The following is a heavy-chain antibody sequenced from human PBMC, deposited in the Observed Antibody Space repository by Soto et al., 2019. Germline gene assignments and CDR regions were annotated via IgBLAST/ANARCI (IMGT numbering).Heavy chain of an antibody. CDR2: IFYRGST. Sequence: SETLSLTCTVSGGSISSYYWSWIRQPPGKGLEWIGYIFYRGSTNYNPSLESPLTISGNTSKNQFSLRLSSVTAADTAVYYCAREGSGSYFPDNDHNWFDPWGQGTLVTVSS. J-gene: IGHJ5*02. D-gene: IGHD3-10*01. CDR1: GGSISSYY. V-gene: IGHV4-59*01. CDR3: AREGSGSYFPDNDHNWFDP.